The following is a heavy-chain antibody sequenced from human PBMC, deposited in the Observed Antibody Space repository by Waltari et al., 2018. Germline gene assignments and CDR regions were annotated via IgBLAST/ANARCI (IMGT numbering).Heavy chain of an antibody. Sequence: QVQLQESGTGLVKPSETLSLTCPVSGYSISSGYYWGWFWQPPGKGLEWIGSIYHSGSTYYNPSLKSRVTISVDTSKNQFSLKLSSVTAADTAVYYCASTGIAAAGSLGNAFDIWGQGTMVTVSS. CDR3: ASTGIAAAGSLGNAFDI. D-gene: IGHD6-13*01. CDR1: GYSISSGYY. V-gene: IGHV4-38-2*01. CDR2: IYHSGST. J-gene: IGHJ3*02.